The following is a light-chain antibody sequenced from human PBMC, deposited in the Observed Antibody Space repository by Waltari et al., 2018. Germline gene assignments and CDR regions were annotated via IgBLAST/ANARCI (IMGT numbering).Light chain of an antibody. CDR2: GAS. V-gene: IGKV3-20*01. J-gene: IGKJ4*01. Sequence: QAPRTLSLAPGERATLSGRASQSVSSSYLAWYQQKPGQAPRLLIYGASSRATGIPDRFSGSGSGTDFTLTISRLEPEDFAVYYCQQYGSSPFTFGGG. CDR1: QSVSSSY. CDR3: QQYGSSPFT.